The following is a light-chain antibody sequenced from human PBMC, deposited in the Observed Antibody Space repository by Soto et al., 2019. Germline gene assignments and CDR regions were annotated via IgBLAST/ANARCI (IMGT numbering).Light chain of an antibody. CDR3: QQRYNWPLT. CDR1: QSVSNY. CDR2: DAS. Sequence: ESVLTQSPATLSLSPGERATLYGSASQSVSNYLAWYQQTPGQAPRLLIYDASNRATGIPARFSGSGSGTDFTLTVSSLEPEDFAVYYCQQRYNWPLTFGQGTKVDIK. J-gene: IGKJ1*01. V-gene: IGKV3-11*01.